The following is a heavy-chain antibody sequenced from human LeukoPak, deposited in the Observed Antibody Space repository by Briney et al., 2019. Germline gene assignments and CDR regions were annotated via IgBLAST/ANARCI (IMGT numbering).Heavy chain of an antibody. V-gene: IGHV3-30*02. Sequence: PGGSLRPSCAASGFTFSSYGMHWVRQAPGKGLEWVAFIRYDGSNKYYADSVKGRFTISRDNSKNTLYVQMNSLRAEDTAVYYCAKGGFKNQLLYRVAFDSWGQGTLVTVSS. J-gene: IGHJ4*02. CDR1: GFTFSSYG. D-gene: IGHD2-2*02. CDR3: AKGGFKNQLLYRVAFDS. CDR2: IRYDGSNK.